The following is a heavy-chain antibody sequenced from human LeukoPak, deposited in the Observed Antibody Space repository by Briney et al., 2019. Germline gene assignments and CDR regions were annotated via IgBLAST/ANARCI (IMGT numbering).Heavy chain of an antibody. J-gene: IGHJ6*02. CDR1: GYTFTSYY. CDR3: ARDGGSFSYNMDV. V-gene: IGHV1-46*01. D-gene: IGHD1-26*01. CDR2: INPSGGST. Sequence: ASVTVSCTASGYTFTSYYMHWVRQAPGQGLEWMGIINPSGGSTSYAQKFQGRVTMTSDTSTSTVYMELSSLRSEDTAVYFCARDGGSFSYNMDVWGQGTTVTVSS.